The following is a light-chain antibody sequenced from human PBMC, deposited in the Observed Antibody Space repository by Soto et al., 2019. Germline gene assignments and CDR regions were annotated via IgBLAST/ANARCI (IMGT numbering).Light chain of an antibody. Sequence: QSALTQPASVSGSPGQSITISCTGTSSDVGGYNYVSWYQQHPGKAPKLMIYDVSNRPSGVSNRFSGSKSGNTASLTISGCQAEDEADYYCSSYTSSSTRGVFGGGTKLTVL. CDR2: DVS. CDR1: SSDVGGYNY. V-gene: IGLV2-14*01. CDR3: SSYTSSSTRGV. J-gene: IGLJ2*01.